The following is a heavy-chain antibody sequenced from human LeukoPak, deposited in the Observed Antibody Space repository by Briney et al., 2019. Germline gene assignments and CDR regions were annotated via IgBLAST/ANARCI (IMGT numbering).Heavy chain of an antibody. V-gene: IGHV4-34*01. Sequence: KASETLSLTCAVYGGSFSGYYWSWIRQPPGKGLEWIGEINHSGSTNYNPSLKSRVTISVDTSKNQFSLKLSSVTAADTAVYYCASSGYMDVWGKGTTVTVSS. CDR2: INHSGST. CDR1: GGSFSGYY. CDR3: ASSGYMDV. J-gene: IGHJ6*03.